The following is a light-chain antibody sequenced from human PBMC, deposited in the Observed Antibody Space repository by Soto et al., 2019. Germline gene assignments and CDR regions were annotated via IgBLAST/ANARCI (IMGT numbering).Light chain of an antibody. V-gene: IGKV3-11*01. CDR3: QQRSNWPSLT. Sequence: DIVMTQSPVTLSVAPGERVTFSCRASQVVSRKLAWYQHKPGQAPRLLISGASTGATGIPARFSGSGSETDFTLTISSREPEDPAVYYCQQRSNWPSLTFGGGTKVDIK. CDR2: GAS. CDR1: QVVSRK. J-gene: IGKJ4*01.